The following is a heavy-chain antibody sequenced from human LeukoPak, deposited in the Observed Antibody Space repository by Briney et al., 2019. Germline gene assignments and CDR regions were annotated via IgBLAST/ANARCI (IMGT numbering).Heavy chain of an antibody. V-gene: IGHV3-21*01. Sequence: GGSVRLSCAASGFTFSSYNMNWVRQAPGKGLEWVSSISSSDNSIYYADSVKGRFTISRDNTKNSLYLQMNSLRAEDTAVYYCARAGFYYDASYSDYWGQGALVTVSS. J-gene: IGHJ4*02. CDR1: GFTFSSYN. CDR3: ARAGFYYDASYSDY. CDR2: ISSSDNSI. D-gene: IGHD3-3*01.